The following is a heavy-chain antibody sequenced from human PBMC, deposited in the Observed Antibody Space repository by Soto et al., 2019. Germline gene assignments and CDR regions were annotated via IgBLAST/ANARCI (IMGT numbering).Heavy chain of an antibody. J-gene: IGHJ5*01. CDR3: ARGRYCINGRCFPNWFES. V-gene: IGHV4-30-4*01. Sequence: PSKTLSLTYSVSGASISTVDYFWAWIRQPPGQALEYIGYIYKSTTTYYNPSFEGRVAISLDTSKSQFSLTVTSVTAADTAVYFCARGRYCINGRCFPNWFESCGQGTLATVYS. CDR1: GASISTVDYF. D-gene: IGHD2-8*01. CDR2: IYKSTTT.